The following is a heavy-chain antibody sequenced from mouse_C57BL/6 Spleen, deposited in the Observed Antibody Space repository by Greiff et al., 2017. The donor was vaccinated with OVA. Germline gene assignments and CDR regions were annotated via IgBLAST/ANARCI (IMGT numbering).Heavy chain of an antibody. CDR2: LSSGSSTI. D-gene: IGHD4-1*01. CDR3: ARNWDGGFAY. V-gene: IGHV5-17*01. CDR1: GFTFSDYG. J-gene: IGHJ3*01. Sequence: DVMLVESGGGLVKPGGSLKLSCAASGFTFSDYGMHCVRQAPEKGLEWVSYLSSGSSTIYYADTVKGRFTISSDNAKNTLFLQMTSLRSEDTAMYYCARNWDGGFAYWGQGTLVTVSA.